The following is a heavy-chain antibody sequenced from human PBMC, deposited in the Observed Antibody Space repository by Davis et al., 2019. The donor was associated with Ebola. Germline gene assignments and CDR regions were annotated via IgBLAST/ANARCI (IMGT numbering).Heavy chain of an antibody. D-gene: IGHD6-13*01. CDR3: ARDEIAAAVTLHYMDV. CDR2: INAGNGNT. Sequence: ASVKVSCKASGYTFTSYAMHWVRQAPGQRLEWMGWINAGNGNTKYSQKFQGRVTITRDTSASTAYMELSSLRSEDTAVYYCARDEIAAAVTLHYMDVWGKGTTVTVSS. J-gene: IGHJ6*03. V-gene: IGHV1-3*01. CDR1: GYTFTSYA.